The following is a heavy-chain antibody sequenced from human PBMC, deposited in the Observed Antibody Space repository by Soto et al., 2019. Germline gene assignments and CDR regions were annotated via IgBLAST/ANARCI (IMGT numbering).Heavy chain of an antibody. Sequence: GASVKVSCKASGGTFSSYAISWVRQAPGQRLEGMGKIIPILGIANYAQKFQGIVTITADKSTSTAYMELSSLRSEDMSVYDCAREMDGDHDFDYWGQGTLVTVSS. CDR1: GGTFSSYA. D-gene: IGHD4-17*01. J-gene: IGHJ4*02. CDR2: IIPILGIA. V-gene: IGHV1-69*04. CDR3: AREMDGDHDFDY.